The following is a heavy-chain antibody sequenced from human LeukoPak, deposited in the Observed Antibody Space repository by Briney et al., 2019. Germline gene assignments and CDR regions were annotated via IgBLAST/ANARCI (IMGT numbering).Heavy chain of an antibody. CDR1: GFTFSSYA. J-gene: IGHJ3*02. Sequence: GGSLRLSCAASGFTFSSYAMHWLRQAPGKGLEWVAVISYDGSNKYYADSVKGRFTISRDNSKNTLYLQMNSLRAEDTAVYYCARGCSSTSCYLPADAFDIWGQGTMVTVSS. CDR3: ARGCSSTSCYLPADAFDI. V-gene: IGHV3-30*04. CDR2: ISYDGSNK. D-gene: IGHD2-2*01.